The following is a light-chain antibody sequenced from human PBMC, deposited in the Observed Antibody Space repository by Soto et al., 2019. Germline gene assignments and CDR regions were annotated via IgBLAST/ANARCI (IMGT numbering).Light chain of an antibody. V-gene: IGKV3-20*01. Sequence: EVVLTQSPGTLSLSPGERATLSCRASQSVSSSYLAWYQQKPGQAPRLLIYGASSRATGIPERFRGSGSGTDFTLTISRLEPEDFAVYYCHHYETFGQGTKVEVK. CDR3: HHYET. CDR1: QSVSSSY. CDR2: GAS. J-gene: IGKJ1*01.